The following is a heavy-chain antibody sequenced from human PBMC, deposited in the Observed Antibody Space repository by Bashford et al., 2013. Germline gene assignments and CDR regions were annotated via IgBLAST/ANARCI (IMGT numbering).Heavy chain of an antibody. J-gene: IGHJ6*03. CDR1: VAPSAVVTG. V-gene: IGHV4-4*02. CDR2: IYHSGST. CDR3: ATLGVYYGSGRLNYMDV. Sequence: SSETLSLTCVVSVAPSAVVTGGVGSASPHGRGLEWIGEIYHSGSTNYNPSLKSRVTISVDKSKNQFSLKLSSVTAADTAVYYCATLGVYYGSGRLNYMDVWGKGTTVTVSS. D-gene: IGHD3-10*01.